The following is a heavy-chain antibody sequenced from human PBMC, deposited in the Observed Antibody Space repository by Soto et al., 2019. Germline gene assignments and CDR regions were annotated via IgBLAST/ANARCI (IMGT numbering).Heavy chain of an antibody. D-gene: IGHD5-18*01. Sequence: EVKLVESGGGLVQPGGSLRLSCAVSGFTVRSNYMSWVRQAPGKGLEWVSIIYSGGSTYYADSVKGRFTISRDNSKNTLYLQMNSLRAEDTAVYYCAGIRPPLYWGQGTLVTVSS. CDR1: GFTVRSNY. V-gene: IGHV3-66*01. CDR3: AGIRPPLY. CDR2: IYSGGST. J-gene: IGHJ4*02.